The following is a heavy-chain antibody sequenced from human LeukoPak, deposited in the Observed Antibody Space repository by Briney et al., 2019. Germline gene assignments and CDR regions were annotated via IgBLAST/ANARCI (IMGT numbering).Heavy chain of an antibody. CDR3: AKGSGGSCYSPIDY. V-gene: IGHV3-23*01. D-gene: IGHD2-15*01. J-gene: IGHJ4*02. Sequence: GGSLRLSCAASGFTFSSYAMSWVRQAPGKGLEWVSAISGSGDSTYYAGSAKGRFTISRDNSKNTLYLQMNSLRAKDTAIYDCAKGSGGSCYSPIDYWGQGNLVTVSS. CDR1: GFTFSSYA. CDR2: ISGSGDST.